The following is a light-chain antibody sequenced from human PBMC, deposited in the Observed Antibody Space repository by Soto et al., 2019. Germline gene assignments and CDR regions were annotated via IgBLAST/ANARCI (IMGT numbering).Light chain of an antibody. CDR2: SNN. V-gene: IGLV1-44*01. Sequence: QSVLTQPPSASGTPGQRVTIACSGGSSNIESNTVNWYQQVPGTAPKLLVYSNNQRPSGVPDRFSGSQAGTSASLAISGLQSEDEADYYCATWDDSLNGWVIVGGTQLTVL. CDR1: SSNIESNT. CDR3: ATWDDSLNGWV. J-gene: IGLJ2*01.